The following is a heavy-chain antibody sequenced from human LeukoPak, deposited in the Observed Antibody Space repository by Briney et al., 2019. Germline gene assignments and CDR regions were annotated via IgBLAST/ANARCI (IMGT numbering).Heavy chain of an antibody. CDR1: GFTFSSYG. Sequence: GGSLRLSCAASGFTFSSYGMHWVRQAPGKGLEWVAVIWYDGSNKYYADSVKGRFTISRDNSKNTLYLQMNSLRAEDTAVYYCATEGAYCGGDCYPEYFQHWGQGTLVTVSS. J-gene: IGHJ1*01. CDR2: IWYDGSNK. V-gene: IGHV3-33*01. CDR3: ATEGAYCGGDCYPEYFQH. D-gene: IGHD2-21*02.